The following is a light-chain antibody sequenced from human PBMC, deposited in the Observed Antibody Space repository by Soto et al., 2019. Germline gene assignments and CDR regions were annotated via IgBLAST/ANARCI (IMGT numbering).Light chain of an antibody. V-gene: IGKV3-15*01. CDR3: QQYNNWPPIT. Sequence: EMVLTQSPCTLSVSLGDRATLSCRASQSVSSNLAWYQQKPGQAPRLLIYGASTRATGIPARFSGSGSGTEFTLTISSLQPEDFAIYYCQQYNNWPPITFGQGTRLEIK. J-gene: IGKJ5*01. CDR1: QSVSSN. CDR2: GAS.